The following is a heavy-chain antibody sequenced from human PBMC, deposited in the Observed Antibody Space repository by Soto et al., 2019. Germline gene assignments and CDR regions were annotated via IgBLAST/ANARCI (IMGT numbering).Heavy chain of an antibody. CDR2: IIPILGIA. Sequence: QVQLVQSGAEVKKPGSSVKVSCKASGGTFSSYTISWVRQAPGQGLEWMGRIIPILGIANYAQKFQGRVTITADKSTSTAYMELSSLRSEDTAVYYCASLIGATENRLDYWGQGTLVTVSS. CDR3: ASLIGATENRLDY. V-gene: IGHV1-69*02. CDR1: GGTFSSYT. J-gene: IGHJ4*02. D-gene: IGHD5-12*01.